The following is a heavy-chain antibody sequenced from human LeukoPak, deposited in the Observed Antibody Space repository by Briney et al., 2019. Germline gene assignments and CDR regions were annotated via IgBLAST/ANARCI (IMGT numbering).Heavy chain of an antibody. CDR2: IYYSGST. CDR3: ASNYYGSGSLDY. J-gene: IGHJ4*02. D-gene: IGHD3-10*01. CDR1: GGSISSYY. V-gene: IGHV4-59*08. Sequence: SETLSLTCTVSGGSISSYYWSWIRQPPGKGLEWIGYIYYSGSTNYNPSLKSRVTISVDTSKNQFSLKVSSVTAAGTAVYYCASNYYGSGSLDYWGQGNLVTVSS.